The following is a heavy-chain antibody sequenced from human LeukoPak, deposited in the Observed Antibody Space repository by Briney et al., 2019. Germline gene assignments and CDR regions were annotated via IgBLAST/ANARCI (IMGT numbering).Heavy chain of an antibody. CDR2: IKSKTDGGTT. D-gene: IGHD3-3*01. CDR3: TTDGPDFWSPVKPYYYMDV. Sequence: PGGSLRLSCAASGFTFSSAWMSWVRQAPGKGLEWVGRIKSKTDGGTTDYAAPVKGRFTISRDDSKNTLYLQMNSLKTEDTAVYYCTTDGPDFWSPVKPYYYMDVWGKGTTVTVSS. V-gene: IGHV3-15*01. CDR1: GFTFSSAW. J-gene: IGHJ6*03.